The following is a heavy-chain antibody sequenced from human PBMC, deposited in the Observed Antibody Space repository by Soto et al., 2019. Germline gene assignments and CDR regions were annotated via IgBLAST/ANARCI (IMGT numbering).Heavy chain of an antibody. D-gene: IGHD2-2*01. CDR3: ARINLVGYCSSTSCFRSPTFDY. Sequence: GGSLRLSCAASGFTFSSYWMHWVRQAPGKGLVWVSRINSDGSSTSYADSVKGRFTISRDNAKNTLYLQMNSLRAEDTAVYYCARINLVGYCSSTSCFRSPTFDYWGQGTLVTVSS. CDR2: INSDGSST. J-gene: IGHJ4*02. CDR1: GFTFSSYW. V-gene: IGHV3-74*01.